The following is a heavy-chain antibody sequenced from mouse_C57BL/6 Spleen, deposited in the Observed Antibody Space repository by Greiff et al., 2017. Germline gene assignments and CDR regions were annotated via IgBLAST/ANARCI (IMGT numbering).Heavy chain of an antibody. CDR3: ARKTTGAMDY. CDR1: GFTFSSYA. Sequence: EVKLMESGGGLVKPGGSLKLSCAASGFTFSSYAMSWVRQTPEKRLEWVATISDGGSYTYYPENVKGRFTISRDNAKNNLYLQMSHLKSEDTAMYYCARKTTGAMDYWGQGTSVTVSS. D-gene: IGHD1-1*01. V-gene: IGHV5-4*03. CDR2: ISDGGSYT. J-gene: IGHJ4*01.